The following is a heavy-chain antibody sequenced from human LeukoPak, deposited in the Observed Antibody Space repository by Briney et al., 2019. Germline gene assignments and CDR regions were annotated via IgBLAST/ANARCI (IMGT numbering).Heavy chain of an antibody. D-gene: IGHD2-21*02. CDR2: ISSSGSTI. J-gene: IGHJ4*02. V-gene: IGHV3-48*03. Sequence: QPGGSLRLSCAASGFTFSSYEMNWVRQAPGKGLEWVSYISSSGSTIYYADSVKGRFTISRDNAKNSLYLQMNSLRAEDTAVSYCASLDSVTASYFDYWGQGTLVTVSS. CDR1: GFTFSSYE. CDR3: ASLDSVTASYFDY.